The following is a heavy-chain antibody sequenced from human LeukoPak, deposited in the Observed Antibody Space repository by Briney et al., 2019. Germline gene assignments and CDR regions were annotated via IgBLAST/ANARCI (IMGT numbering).Heavy chain of an antibody. J-gene: IGHJ2*01. CDR1: GFTFSSYA. D-gene: IGHD2-8*02. V-gene: IGHV3-30-3*01. CDR3: ARDVLGATTLPGWYFDL. Sequence: GGSLRLSCAASGFTFSSYAMHWVRQAPGKGLEWVAVISYDGSNKYYADSVKGRFTISRDNSKNTLYLQMNSLRAEDTAVYYCARDVLGATTLPGWYFDLWGRGTLVTVSS. CDR2: ISYDGSNK.